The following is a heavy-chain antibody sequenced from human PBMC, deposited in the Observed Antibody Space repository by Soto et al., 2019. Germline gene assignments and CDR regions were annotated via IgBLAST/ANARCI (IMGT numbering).Heavy chain of an antibody. J-gene: IGHJ6*03. D-gene: IGHD6-6*01. V-gene: IGHV1-46*03. CDR2: INPNGGST. CDR3: ARATAARQRDYSYHYYLHI. CDR1: GYTFINYY. Sequence: QVQLVQSGAEVKKPGASVKVSCKASGYTFINYYIHWVRQAPGQGLEWMGVINPNGGSTVYAQKSQGRVPLTRVTSTSTVYVELSSLRSDDTAVYFCARATAARQRDYSYHYYLHIWGKGTTVTVSS.